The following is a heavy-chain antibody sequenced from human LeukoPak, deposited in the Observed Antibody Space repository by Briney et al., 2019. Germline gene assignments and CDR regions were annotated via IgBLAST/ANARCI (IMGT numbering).Heavy chain of an antibody. V-gene: IGHV4-34*01. CDR2: INHSGST. CDR1: GGSFSGYY. D-gene: IGHD2-15*01. Sequence: PSETLSLTCAVYGGSFSGYYWSWIRQPPGKGLEWIGEINHSGSTNYNPSLKSRVTISVDTSKNQFSLKLSSVTAADTAMYYCARYVVVAAVYRYFDLWGRGTLVTVSS. J-gene: IGHJ2*01. CDR3: ARYVVVAAVYRYFDL.